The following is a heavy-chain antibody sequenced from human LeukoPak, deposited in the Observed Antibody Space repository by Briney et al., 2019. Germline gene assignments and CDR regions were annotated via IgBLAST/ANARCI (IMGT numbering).Heavy chain of an antibody. CDR2: IYYSGRT. V-gene: IGHV4-39*07. D-gene: IGHD6-6*01. CDR3: ARIVYSSSTDY. J-gene: IGHJ4*02. CDR1: GGSISSSNYY. Sequence: SETLSLTCTVSGGSISSSNYYWGWIRQPPGKGLECIGSIYYSGRTYYKSSLKSRVTISVDTSKNQFSLKMSSVTAADTAVYYCARIVYSSSTDYWGQGTLVTVS.